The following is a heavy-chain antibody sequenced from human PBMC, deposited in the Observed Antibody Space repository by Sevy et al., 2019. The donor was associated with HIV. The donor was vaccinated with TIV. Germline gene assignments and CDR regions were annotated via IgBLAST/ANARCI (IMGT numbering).Heavy chain of an antibody. V-gene: IGHV3-23*01. CDR3: AKCNYYDSSGYYTL. J-gene: IGHJ4*02. CDR2: ISGSGGST. D-gene: IGHD3-22*01. CDR1: GFTFSSYA. Sequence: GGSLRLSCAASGFTFSSYAMSWVRQAPGKGLEWVSAISGSGGSTYYADSVKGRFTISRDNSKNTLYLQMNSLRAEDTAVYYCAKCNYYDSSGYYTLWCQGTLVTISS.